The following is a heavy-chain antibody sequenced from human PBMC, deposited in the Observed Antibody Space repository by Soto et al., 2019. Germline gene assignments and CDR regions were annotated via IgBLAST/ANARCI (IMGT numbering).Heavy chain of an antibody. V-gene: IGHV4-39*01. J-gene: IGHJ3*02. D-gene: IGHD3-10*01. CDR2: IYYSGST. CDR1: GGSISSSSYY. Sequence: TSETQSLTCTVSGGSISSSSYYWGWIRQPPGKGLEWIGSIYYSGSTYYNPSLKSRVTISVDTSKNQFSLKLSSVTAADTAVYYCARHIYGSGSYAFDIWGQGTMVTVSS. CDR3: ARHIYGSGSYAFDI.